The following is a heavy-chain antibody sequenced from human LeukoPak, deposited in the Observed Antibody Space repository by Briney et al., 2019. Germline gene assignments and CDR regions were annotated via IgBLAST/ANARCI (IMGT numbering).Heavy chain of an antibody. J-gene: IGHJ3*01. V-gene: IGHV1-18*04. CDR1: GYTFTGYY. CDR2: ISAYNGNT. CDR3: ARDLRYYGSGSFTLSEGDAFEF. Sequence: GASVKVSCKASGYTFTGYYMHWVRQAPGQGLEWMGWISAYNGNTNYAQKLQGRVTMTTDTSTSTAYMELRSLRSDDTAVYYCARDLRYYGSGSFTLSEGDAFEFWGQGTLVTVSS. D-gene: IGHD3-10*01.